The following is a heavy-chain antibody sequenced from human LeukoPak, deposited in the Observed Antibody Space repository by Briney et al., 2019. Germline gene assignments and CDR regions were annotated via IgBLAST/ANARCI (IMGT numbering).Heavy chain of an antibody. CDR3: ARAQGSYYHYYMDV. Sequence: ASVKVSCKASGYSFTSYGISWVRQAPGQGLEWMGWVSAYNGNTNYAQTLQGRVTMTTDTSTSTAYMELSSLRSEDTAVYYCARAQGSYYHYYMDVWGKGTTVTVSS. J-gene: IGHJ6*03. CDR1: GYSFTSYG. CDR2: VSAYNGNT. V-gene: IGHV1-18*01. D-gene: IGHD1-26*01.